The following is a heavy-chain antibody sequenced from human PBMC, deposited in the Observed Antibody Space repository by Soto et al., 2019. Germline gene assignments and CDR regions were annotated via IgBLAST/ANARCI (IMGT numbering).Heavy chain of an antibody. V-gene: IGHV5-51*01. J-gene: IGHJ3*02. Sequence: PVESLKISCKGSGYSFTSYWICWVLQMPGKGLEWMGIIYPGDSDTRYSPSFQGQVTISAGKSISTAYLQWSSLKASDTAMYYCATSSPLAVSRVFGFDIWGQGTMVTVSS. CDR2: IYPGDSDT. CDR3: ATSSPLAVSRVFGFDI. CDR1: GYSFTSYW. D-gene: IGHD3-10*02.